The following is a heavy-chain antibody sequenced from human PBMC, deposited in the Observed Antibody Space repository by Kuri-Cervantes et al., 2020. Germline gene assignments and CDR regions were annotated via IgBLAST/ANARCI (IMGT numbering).Heavy chain of an antibody. CDR1: GYTFTSCY. D-gene: IGHD3-10*01. V-gene: IGHV1-46*01. CDR3: ARERSEWFGELLSPLDY. Sequence: ASVKVSCKASGYTFTSCYMHWVRQAPGQGLEWMGIINPSGGSTSYAQKFQGRVTMTRDTSTSTVYMELSSLRSEDTAVYYCARERSEWFGELLSPLDYWGQGTLVTVSS. J-gene: IGHJ4*02. CDR2: INPSGGST.